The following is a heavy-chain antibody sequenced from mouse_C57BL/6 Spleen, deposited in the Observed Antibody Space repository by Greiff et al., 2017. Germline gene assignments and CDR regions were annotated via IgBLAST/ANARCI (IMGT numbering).Heavy chain of an antibody. D-gene: IGHD2-5*01. CDR1: GYTFTDYY. CDR2: IYPGSGNT. CDR3: ARGGSKWYFDV. Sequence: VQLQQSGVELVRPGASVKLSCKASGYTFTDYYINWVKQRPGQGLEWIARIYPGSGNTYYNEKFKGKATLTAEKSSSTAYMQLSSLTSEDSAVYFCARGGSKWYFDVWGTGTTVTVSS. J-gene: IGHJ1*03. V-gene: IGHV1-76*01.